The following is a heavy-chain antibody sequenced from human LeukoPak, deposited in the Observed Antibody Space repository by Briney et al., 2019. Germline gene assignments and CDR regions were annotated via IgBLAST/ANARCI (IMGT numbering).Heavy chain of an antibody. J-gene: IGHJ4*02. D-gene: IGHD3-3*01. CDR1: GFTFSSYG. CDR2: ISYDGSNK. V-gene: IGHV3-30*18. CDR3: AKDLFGITIFGVVDY. Sequence: PGRSLRLSCAASGFTFSSYGMHWVRQAPGKGLEWVAVISYDGSNKYYADSVKGRFTISRDNSKNTLYLQMNSLRAEDTAVYYCAKDLFGITIFGVVDYWGQGTLVTVSS.